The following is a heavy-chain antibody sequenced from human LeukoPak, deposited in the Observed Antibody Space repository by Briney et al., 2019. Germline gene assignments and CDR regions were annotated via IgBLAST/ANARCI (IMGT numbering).Heavy chain of an antibody. J-gene: IGHJ4*02. CDR3: AKVDLGAVVDGAYFDY. Sequence: GSLRLSCAASGFTFATYAMGWVRQAPGKGLEWVSAMGSSGGRTFYADSVKGRFTISRDNSKNTLYLQMNSLRAEDTAVYYCAKVDLGAVVDGAYFDYWGQGTLVTVSS. CDR2: MGSSGGRT. D-gene: IGHD3-10*01. CDR1: GFTFATYA. V-gene: IGHV3-23*01.